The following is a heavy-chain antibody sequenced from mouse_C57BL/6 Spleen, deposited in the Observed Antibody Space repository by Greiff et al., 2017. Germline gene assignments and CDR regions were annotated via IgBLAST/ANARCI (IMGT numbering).Heavy chain of an antibody. CDR1: GFTFSSYA. J-gene: IGHJ4*01. Sequence: EVQGVESGGGLVKPGGSLKLSCAASGFTFSSYAMSWVRQTPEKRLEWVATISDGGSYTYYPDNVKGRFTISRDNAKNNLYLQMSHLKSEDTAMYYCARDRGYYEDYAMDYWGQGTSVTVSS. CDR2: ISDGGSYT. D-gene: IGHD2-3*01. V-gene: IGHV5-4*01. CDR3: ARDRGYYEDYAMDY.